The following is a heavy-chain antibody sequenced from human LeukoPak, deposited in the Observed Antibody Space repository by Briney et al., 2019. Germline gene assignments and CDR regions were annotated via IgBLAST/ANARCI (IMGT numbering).Heavy chain of an antibody. J-gene: IGHJ4*02. CDR2: IRYDGSNK. D-gene: IGHD6-13*01. CDR3: AKDMRVFRGIAAVIDY. Sequence: PGGSLRLSCAASGFTFSSYGMHWVRQAPGKGLEWVAFIRYDGSNKYYADSVKGRFTISRDNSKNTLYLQMNSLRAEDTAVYYCAKDMRVFRGIAAVIDYWGQGTLVTVSS. V-gene: IGHV3-30*02. CDR1: GFTFSSYG.